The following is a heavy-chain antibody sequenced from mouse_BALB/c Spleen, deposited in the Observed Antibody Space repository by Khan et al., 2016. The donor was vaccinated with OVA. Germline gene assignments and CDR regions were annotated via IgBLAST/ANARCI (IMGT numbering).Heavy chain of an antibody. CDR2: IWGDGST. Sequence: QVQLKQSGPGLVAPSQNLSITCTVSGFSLTGYGVNWVRQPPGKGLEWLGMIWGDGSTDYSSALKSRLSITKDDSKSQVFLKRNSLQTDDTARYYSARYAAMDYWGQGTSVTVSS. V-gene: IGHV2-6-7*01. J-gene: IGHJ4*01. D-gene: IGHD2-14*01. CDR3: ARYAAMDY. CDR1: GFSLTGYG.